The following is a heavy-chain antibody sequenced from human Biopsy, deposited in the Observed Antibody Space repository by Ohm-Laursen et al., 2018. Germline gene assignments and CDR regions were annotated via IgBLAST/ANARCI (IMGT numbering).Heavy chain of an antibody. V-gene: IGHV4-31*01. CDR1: GGSISSGGSY. Sequence: TLSLTCTVSGGSISSGGSYWSWIRQRSGKGLEWIGYIFNSANTYYNPSLKNLITISGDTSKNQFSLKLNSVTAADTAVYYCGGLGNGRHFPTIFDFWGQGALVTVSS. CDR2: IFNSANT. D-gene: IGHD2-8*01. CDR3: GGLGNGRHFPTIFDF. J-gene: IGHJ4*02.